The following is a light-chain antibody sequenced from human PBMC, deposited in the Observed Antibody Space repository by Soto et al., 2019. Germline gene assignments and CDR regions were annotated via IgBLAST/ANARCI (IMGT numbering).Light chain of an antibody. J-gene: IGKJ4*01. Sequence: EIVLTQSPDTLSLSPGERATLSCRASQSVSSSYLAWYQQKPGQAPRLLIYGASSRATGIPDRFSGSGSGIDFTLTISRLEPEDFAVYYCQQYDISPLTFGGGTKVEIK. CDR3: QQYDISPLT. CDR1: QSVSSSY. CDR2: GAS. V-gene: IGKV3-20*01.